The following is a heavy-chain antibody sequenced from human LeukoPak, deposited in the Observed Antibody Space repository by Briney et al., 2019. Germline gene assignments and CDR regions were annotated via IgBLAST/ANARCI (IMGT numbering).Heavy chain of an antibody. CDR1: GFSLSTSGVG. CDR3: AHRILRRGGFDY. Sequence: SGPTLVKPTQTLALTCTLSGFSLSTSGVGVGWIRQPPGKALEWLALIYWDDDKSYSPSLKTRLTITKDTSKNQVVLIMTNMDPVDTGTYYCAHRILRRGGFDYWGQGTLVTVSS. CDR2: IYWDDDK. J-gene: IGHJ4*02. V-gene: IGHV2-5*02. D-gene: IGHD3-16*01.